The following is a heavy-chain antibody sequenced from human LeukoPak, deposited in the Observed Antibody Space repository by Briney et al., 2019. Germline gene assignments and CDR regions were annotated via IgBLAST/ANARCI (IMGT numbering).Heavy chain of an antibody. D-gene: IGHD6-19*01. J-gene: IGHJ4*02. V-gene: IGHV3-33*01. CDR1: GFTFSSYG. CDR3: ARLGQWLDY. Sequence: PGRSLRLSCAASGFTFSSYGMHWVRQAPGKGLEWVAVIWYDGSNKYYADSVKGRFTISRDNSKNMLYLQMNSLRAEDTAVYYCARLGQWLDYWGQGTLVTVSS. CDR2: IWYDGSNK.